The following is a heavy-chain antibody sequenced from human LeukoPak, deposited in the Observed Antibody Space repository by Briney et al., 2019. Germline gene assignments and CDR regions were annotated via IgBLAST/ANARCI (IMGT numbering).Heavy chain of an antibody. D-gene: IGHD6-19*01. CDR1: GYTLTELS. Sequence: ASVKVSCKVSGYTLTELSMHWVRQAPGKGLEWMGGFDPEDGETIYAQKFQGRVTMTEDTSTDTAYMELSSPRSEDTAVYYCATYGIAVAGIDYWGQGTLVTVSS. J-gene: IGHJ4*02. CDR2: FDPEDGET. CDR3: ATYGIAVAGIDY. V-gene: IGHV1-24*01.